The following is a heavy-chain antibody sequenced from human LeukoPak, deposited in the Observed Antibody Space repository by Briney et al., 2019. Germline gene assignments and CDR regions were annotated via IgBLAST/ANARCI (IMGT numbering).Heavy chain of an antibody. CDR2: IYYTGST. CDR3: ARRVARTGIYAFDI. Sequence: SETLSLTCTVSGGSISTYYWSWIRQPPGKGLEWIGYIYYTGSTNYNPSLKSRVTMSIDTSKIQFSLKLSSVTAADTAVYYCARRVARTGIYAFDIWGQGTMVTVSS. CDR1: GGSISTYY. D-gene: IGHD1-1*01. J-gene: IGHJ3*02. V-gene: IGHV4-59*01.